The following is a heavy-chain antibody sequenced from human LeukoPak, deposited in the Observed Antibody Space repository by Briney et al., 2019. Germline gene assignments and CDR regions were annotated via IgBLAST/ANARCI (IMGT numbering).Heavy chain of an antibody. D-gene: IGHD4-17*01. Sequence: GGSLRLSCAASGFTVSSNYMSWVRQAPGKGLEWVSVIYSGGSTYYADSVKGRFTISRDNSKNTLYLQMNSLRAEDTAVYYCARDRSYGDYVYYFDYWGQGTLVTVSS. CDR1: GFTVSSNY. J-gene: IGHJ4*02. CDR3: ARDRSYGDYVYYFDY. CDR2: IYSGGST. V-gene: IGHV3-53*01.